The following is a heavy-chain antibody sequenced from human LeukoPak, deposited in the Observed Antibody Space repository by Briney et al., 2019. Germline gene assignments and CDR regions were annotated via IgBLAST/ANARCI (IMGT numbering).Heavy chain of an antibody. D-gene: IGHD2-15*01. CDR1: GGTFSSYA. V-gene: IGHV1-69*06. CDR3: ARQLGYCSGGSCHGYAFDI. Sequence: ASVKVSCKASGGTFSSYAISWVRQAPGQGLEWMGGFIPIFGTANYAQKFQGRVTITADKSTSTAYMELSSLRSEDTAVYYCARQLGYCSGGSCHGYAFDIWGQGTMVTVSS. J-gene: IGHJ3*02. CDR2: FIPIFGTA.